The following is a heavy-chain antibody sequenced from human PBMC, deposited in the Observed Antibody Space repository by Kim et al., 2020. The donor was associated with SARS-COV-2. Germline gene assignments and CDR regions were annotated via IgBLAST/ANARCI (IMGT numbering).Heavy chain of an antibody. CDR3: ARGLMMALDY. Sequence: SETLSLTCAVYGGSFSGYYWSWIRQPPGKGLEWIGEINHSGSTNYNPSLKSRVTISVDTSKNQFSLKLSSVTAADTAVYYCARGLMMALDYWGQGTLV. D-gene: IGHD3-16*01. CDR2: INHSGST. V-gene: IGHV4-34*01. CDR1: GGSFSGYY. J-gene: IGHJ4*02.